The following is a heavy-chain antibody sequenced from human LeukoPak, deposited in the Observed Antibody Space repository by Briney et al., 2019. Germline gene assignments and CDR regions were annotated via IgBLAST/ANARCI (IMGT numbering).Heavy chain of an antibody. V-gene: IGHV3-30*02. CDR2: TPYHGVSR. D-gene: IGHD4-17*01. CDR3: AKDRHGDYTSDY. J-gene: IGHJ4*02. CDR1: GFIFGSYG. Sequence: GGSLGLSCAASGFIFGSYGMHWVRQAPVKGLEWVAFTPYHGVSRYYTESVKGRFTISRDNSKSTLYLQMNSLRIEDTAVYYCAKDRHGDYTSDYWGQGTLVIVSS.